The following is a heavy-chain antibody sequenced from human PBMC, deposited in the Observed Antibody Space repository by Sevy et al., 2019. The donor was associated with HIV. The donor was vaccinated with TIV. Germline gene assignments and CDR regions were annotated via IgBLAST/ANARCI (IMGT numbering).Heavy chain of an antibody. CDR2: INPNTGKT. V-gene: IGHV1-8*01. Sequence: VSVKVSCETSGYTFTSYEINWVRLVSGQGLEYMGWINPNTGKTGYVQKFQGRFTMTVDTSKTTAYMELSNLKPDDMAMYYCSRRAFNDYWGQGTLVTVFS. CDR3: SRRAFNDY. CDR1: GYTFTSYE. J-gene: IGHJ4*02.